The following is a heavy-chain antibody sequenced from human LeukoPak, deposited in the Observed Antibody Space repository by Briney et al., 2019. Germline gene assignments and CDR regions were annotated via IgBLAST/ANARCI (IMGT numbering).Heavy chain of an antibody. D-gene: IGHD3-22*01. V-gene: IGHV1-69*04. CDR2: IIPILGIA. CDR3: ARDYDSSGYYYGGDY. Sequence: IIPILGIANYAQKFQGRVTITADKSTSTAYMELSSLRSEDTAVYYCARDYDSSGYYYGGDYWGQGTLVTVSS. J-gene: IGHJ4*02.